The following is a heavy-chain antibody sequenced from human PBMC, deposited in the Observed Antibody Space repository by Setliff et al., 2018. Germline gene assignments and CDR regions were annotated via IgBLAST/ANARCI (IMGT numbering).Heavy chain of an antibody. V-gene: IGHV4-34*01. D-gene: IGHD3-10*01. CDR1: GGSFSGYY. CDR3: ARVSSYGSGSYYYYYYGMDV. CDR2: INHSGSS. J-gene: IGHJ6*02. Sequence: SETLSLTCAVYGGSFSGYYWTWIRQPPGKGLEWIGEINHSGSSNYKPSLKSRVTISVDTSKNQFSLKLSSVTAADTAVYYCARVSSYGSGSYYYYYYGMDVWGQGTTVTVSS.